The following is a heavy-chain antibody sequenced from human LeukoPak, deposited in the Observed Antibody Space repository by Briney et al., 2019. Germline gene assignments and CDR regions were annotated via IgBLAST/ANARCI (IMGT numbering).Heavy chain of an antibody. CDR3: ANRPDILTGYFDY. CDR1: GGSFSGYY. J-gene: IGHJ4*02. V-gene: IGHV4-34*01. CDR2: INHSGST. Sequence: SETLSLTCAVYGGSFSGYYWSWIRQPPGKGLEWIGEINHSGSTNYNPSLKSRVTISVDTSKNQFSRQLSSVTAADTAVYYCANRPDILTGYFDYWGQGTLVTVSS. D-gene: IGHD3-9*01.